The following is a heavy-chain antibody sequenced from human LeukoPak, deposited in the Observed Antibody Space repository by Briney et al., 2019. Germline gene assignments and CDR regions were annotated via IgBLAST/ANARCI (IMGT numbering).Heavy chain of an antibody. CDR2: INPDDSDT. D-gene: IGHD5-12*01. CDR3: ARQWHGDY. V-gene: IGHV5-51*01. CDR1: GYKFTSYW. J-gene: IGHJ4*02. Sequence: GESLKISCKGSGYKFTSYWIAWVRQMPGKGLEWRGIINPDDSDTRYSPSFQGQVTISADKSITTAYLQWSNLKASDTAMYYCARQWHGDYWGQGTLVTVSS.